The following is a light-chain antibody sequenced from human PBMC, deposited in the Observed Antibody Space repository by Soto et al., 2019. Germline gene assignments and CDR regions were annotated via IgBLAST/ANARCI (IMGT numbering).Light chain of an antibody. CDR1: QSVGRDY. CDR3: QQYASSPLT. J-gene: IGKJ4*01. V-gene: IGKV3-20*01. Sequence: EIVLTQSPGTLSLSPGERATLSCRASQSVGRDYLAWYQQKPGQAPRLLIYHASNRATGIPDRFSGSGSGTDFTLTISRLEPEDFADLYCQQYASSPLTSGGGTKVEIK. CDR2: HAS.